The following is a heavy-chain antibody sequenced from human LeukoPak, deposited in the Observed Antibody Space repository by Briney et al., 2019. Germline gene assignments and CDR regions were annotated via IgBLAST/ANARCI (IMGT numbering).Heavy chain of an antibody. Sequence: GGSLRLSCAASGFTFSSYSMNWVRQAPGKGLEWVSSISSSSSYIYYADSVKGRFTISRDNAKNSLYLQMNSLRAEDTAVYYCARVRDHPGDAFDIWGRGTMVTVSS. D-gene: IGHD1-14*01. CDR3: ARVRDHPGDAFDI. J-gene: IGHJ3*02. CDR2: ISSSSSYI. CDR1: GFTFSSYS. V-gene: IGHV3-21*01.